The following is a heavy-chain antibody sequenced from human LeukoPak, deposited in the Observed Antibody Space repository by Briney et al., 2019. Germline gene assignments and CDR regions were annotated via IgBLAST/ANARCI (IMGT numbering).Heavy chain of an antibody. V-gene: IGHV3-33*06. D-gene: IGHD2-2*03. CDR3: AKNLTWMLGRFDS. CDR1: AFTFSNYA. CDR2: IWFDGDNK. Sequence: PVGSLRLSCATSAFTFSNYAMSWVRQAPGKGLEWVTVIWFDGDNKYYADSVKGRFTISRDNSKNTLYLQMNRLRAEDTAVYYCAKNLTWMLGRFDSWGQGTLVTVP. J-gene: IGHJ4*02.